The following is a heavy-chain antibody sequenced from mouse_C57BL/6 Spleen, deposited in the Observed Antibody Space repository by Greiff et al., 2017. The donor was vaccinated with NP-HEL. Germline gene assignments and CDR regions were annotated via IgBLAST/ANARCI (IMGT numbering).Heavy chain of an antibody. CDR2: IDPSDSYT. V-gene: IGHV1-59*01. J-gene: IGHJ3*01. CDR3: AREGDSSGYVAY. CDR1: GYTFTSYW. D-gene: IGHD3-2*02. Sequence: VQLQQPGAELVRPGTSVKLSCKASGYTFTSYWMHWVKQRPGQGLEWIGVIDPSDSYTNYNQKFKGKATLTVDTSSSTAYMQLSSLTSEDSAVYYCAREGDSSGYVAYWGQGTLVTVSA.